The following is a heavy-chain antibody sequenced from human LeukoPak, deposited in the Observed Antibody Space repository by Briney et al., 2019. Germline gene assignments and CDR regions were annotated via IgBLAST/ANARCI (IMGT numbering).Heavy chain of an antibody. CDR2: VEHDGSRT. Sequence: SGGSLRLSCAASGFTFTSYWMHWVRQPPGKGLVWVSRVEHDGSRTAYADSVTGRFTISRDNARNMVYLQMNSLRAEDTAVYYCATYLGWGQGTLVTVSS. D-gene: IGHD2-15*01. CDR3: ATYLG. V-gene: IGHV3-74*01. J-gene: IGHJ4*02. CDR1: GFTFTSYW.